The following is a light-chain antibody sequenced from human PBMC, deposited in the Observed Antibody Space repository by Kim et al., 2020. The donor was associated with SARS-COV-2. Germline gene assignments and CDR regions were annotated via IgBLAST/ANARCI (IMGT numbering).Light chain of an antibody. Sequence: LSLSPGERAPLSCKASHSIGNSLAWYQQKAGQAPRLLIYDASNRVPGVPARFSGSGSGTDFTLTISSLEPEDFADYYCQLRSNCLFGPGTKVDMK. CDR1: HSIGNS. CDR3: QLRSNCL. CDR2: DAS. V-gene: IGKV3-11*01. J-gene: IGKJ3*01.